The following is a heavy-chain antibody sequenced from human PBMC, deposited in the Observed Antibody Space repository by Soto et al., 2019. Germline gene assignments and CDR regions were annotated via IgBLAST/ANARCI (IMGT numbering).Heavy chain of an antibody. J-gene: IGHJ5*02. V-gene: IGHV3-21*01. CDR1: GFAFSSYS. CDR2: ISSSSSYI. Sequence: SCAAPGFAFSSYSMNWVRQAPGKGLEWVSSISSSSSYIYYADSVKGRFTISRDNAKNTVYLQMNSLRAEDTAVYYCARDQTTGDWFDAWGQGTLVTVSS. D-gene: IGHD4-17*01. CDR3: ARDQTTGDWFDA.